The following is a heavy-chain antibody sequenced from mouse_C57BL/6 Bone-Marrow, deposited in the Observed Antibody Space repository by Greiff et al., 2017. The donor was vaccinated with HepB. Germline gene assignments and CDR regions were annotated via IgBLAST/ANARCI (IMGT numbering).Heavy chain of an antibody. Sequence: QVQLQQSGAELMKPGASVKLSCKATGYTFTGYWIEWVKQRPGHGLEWIGEILPGSGSTNYNEKFKGKATFTADTSSNTAYMQLSSLTTEDSAIYYCARWGGLTTVVADYAMDYWGQGTSVTVSS. D-gene: IGHD1-1*01. J-gene: IGHJ4*01. V-gene: IGHV1-9*01. CDR2: ILPGSGST. CDR1: GYTFTGYW. CDR3: ARWGGLTTVVADYAMDY.